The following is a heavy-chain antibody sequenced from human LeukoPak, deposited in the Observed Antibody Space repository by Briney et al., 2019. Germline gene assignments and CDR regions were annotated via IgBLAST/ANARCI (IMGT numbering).Heavy chain of an antibody. J-gene: IGHJ4*02. CDR1: GFTFSSYS. D-gene: IGHD3-3*01. CDR2: ITASGTAM. CDR3: ARVGYDFWSGYYLDY. Sequence: GGSLRLSCAASGFTFSSYSMNWVRQAPGKGLEWVSHITASGTAMFYADSVKGRFTISRDNAKNSLYLQMNSLRAEDTAVYYCARVGYDFWSGYYLDYWGQGTLVTVSS. V-gene: IGHV3-48*01.